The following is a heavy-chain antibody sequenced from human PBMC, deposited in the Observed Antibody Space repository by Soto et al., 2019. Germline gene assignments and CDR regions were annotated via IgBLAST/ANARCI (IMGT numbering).Heavy chain of an antibody. D-gene: IGHD3-22*01. CDR2: ISAYNGNT. Sequence: ASVKVSCKTSGYSFKNYGVAWVRQAPGQGLEWMGWISAYNGNTNYAQNFQGRVTMTTDTSTGTVYMELRSLRSDDTAVYYCARSYDSSGWQSYFDYWGQGTLVTVSS. CDR3: ARSYDSSGWQSYFDY. CDR1: GYSFKNYG. V-gene: IGHV1-18*01. J-gene: IGHJ4*02.